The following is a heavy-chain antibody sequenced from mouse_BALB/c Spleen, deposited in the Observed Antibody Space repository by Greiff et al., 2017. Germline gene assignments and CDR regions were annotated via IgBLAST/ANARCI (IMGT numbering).Heavy chain of an antibody. CDR2: INPSNGGT. J-gene: IGHJ3*01. D-gene: IGHD2-14*01. Sequence: QVQLQQPGAELVKPGASVKLSCKASGYTFTSYYMYWVKQRPGQGLEWIGGINPSNGGTNFNEKFKSKATLTVDKSSSTAYMQLSSLTSEDSAVYYCTRDYRYEVFAYWGQGTLVTVSA. V-gene: IGHV1S81*02. CDR1: GYTFTSYY. CDR3: TRDYRYEVFAY.